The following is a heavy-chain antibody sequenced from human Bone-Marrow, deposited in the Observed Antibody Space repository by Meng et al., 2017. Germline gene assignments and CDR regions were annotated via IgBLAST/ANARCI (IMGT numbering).Heavy chain of an antibody. CDR3: ARDSIEWFGELLNY. CDR1: GFTCRSYV. Sequence: QVEVAGHGGGVGPPGESRRLSCAGSGFTCRSYVMNWCRKVPGKGLEWVAFIWYDGSNKYYADSVQGRFTLSRDNSKNTLYLQMNSLRAEDTAVYYCARDSIEWFGELLNYWGQGTLVTVSS. J-gene: IGHJ4*02. D-gene: IGHD3-10*01. CDR2: IWYDGSNK. V-gene: IGHV3-33*01.